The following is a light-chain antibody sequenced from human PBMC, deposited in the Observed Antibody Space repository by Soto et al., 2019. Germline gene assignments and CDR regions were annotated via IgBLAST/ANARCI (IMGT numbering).Light chain of an antibody. Sequence: DIQMTQSPSTLSGSVGDRVTITCRASQTISSWLAWYQQKPGQAPTLLIYKASTLKSGVPSRFSGSGSGTAFALTISSLQPDDFATYYCQHYNSDSEAFGQGTKVELK. CDR3: QHYNSDSEA. CDR1: QTISSW. V-gene: IGKV1-5*03. CDR2: KAS. J-gene: IGKJ1*01.